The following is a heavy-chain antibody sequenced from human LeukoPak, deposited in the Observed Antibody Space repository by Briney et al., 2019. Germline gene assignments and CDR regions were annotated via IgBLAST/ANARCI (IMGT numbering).Heavy chain of an antibody. V-gene: IGHV4-61*02. CDR3: ARGPGGRWLQFGFDY. CDR2: IYSSGST. Sequence: PSETLSLTCTVSGGSISSGSYYWSWIRQPAGKGLEWIGRIYSSGSTNYNPSLKSRVTISLDTSKNQFSLKLSSVTAADTAVYYCARGPGGRWLQFGFDYWGQGTLVTVSS. CDR1: GGSISSGSYY. D-gene: IGHD5-24*01. J-gene: IGHJ4*02.